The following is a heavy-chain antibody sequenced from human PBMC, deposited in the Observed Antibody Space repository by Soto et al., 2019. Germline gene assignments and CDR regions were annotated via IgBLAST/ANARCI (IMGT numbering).Heavy chain of an antibody. V-gene: IGHV1-2*02. J-gene: IGHJ2*01. CDR3: ARDIMVRGVIIRPDWYCDL. CDR1: GYTFTGYY. CDR2: INPNSGGT. Sequence: ASVKVSCKASGYTFTGYYMHWVRQAPGQGLEWMGWINPNSGGTNYAQKFQGRVTMTRDTSISTAYMELSRLRSDDTAVYYCARDIMVRGVIIRPDWYCDLWGRGTLVTVSS. D-gene: IGHD3-10*01.